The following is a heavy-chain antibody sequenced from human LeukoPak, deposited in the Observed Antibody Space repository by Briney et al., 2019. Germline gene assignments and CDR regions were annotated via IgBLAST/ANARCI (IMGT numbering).Heavy chain of an antibody. Sequence: ASVKVSCKASGYTFSDDYMHWVRQAPGQGLERMGWIKPNSGGTNYAQKFQGRVTMTRDTSINTAYMELSSLRSDDTAVYYCARGSAMVTTYRGGNWFDPWGQGTLVTVSS. V-gene: IGHV1-2*02. D-gene: IGHD5-18*01. J-gene: IGHJ5*02. CDR3: ARGSAMVTTYRGGNWFDP. CDR1: GYTFSDDY. CDR2: IKPNSGGT.